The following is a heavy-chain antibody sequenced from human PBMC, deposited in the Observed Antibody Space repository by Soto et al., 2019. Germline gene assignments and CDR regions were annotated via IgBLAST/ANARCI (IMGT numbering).Heavy chain of an antibody. Sequence: ASVKVSCKASGGTFSSYAISWVRQAPGQGLEWMGWISAYNGNTNYAQKLQGRVTMTTDTSTSTAYMELRSLRSDDTAVYYCAREPITMIPTDYYGMDVWGQGTTVTVSS. D-gene: IGHD3-22*01. CDR3: AREPITMIPTDYYGMDV. CDR1: GGTFSSYA. J-gene: IGHJ6*02. V-gene: IGHV1-18*01. CDR2: ISAYNGNT.